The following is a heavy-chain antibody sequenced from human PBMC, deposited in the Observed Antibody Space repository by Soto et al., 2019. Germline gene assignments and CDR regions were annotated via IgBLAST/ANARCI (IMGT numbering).Heavy chain of an antibody. V-gene: IGHV1-69*02. D-gene: IGHD3-10*01. CDR1: GDTFNFYS. J-gene: IGHJ4*02. CDR2: VIPIVSMS. CDR3: ASSYGSGYRAFDY. Sequence: QVQLVRSGAEVKRHGSSVKVSCKASGDTFNFYSINWVRQAPGLGLEWMGRVIPIVSMSNYAQKFQGRVTMTADKSTSTASMELSSLRSEDTAIYYCASSYGSGYRAFDYWGQGALVTVSS.